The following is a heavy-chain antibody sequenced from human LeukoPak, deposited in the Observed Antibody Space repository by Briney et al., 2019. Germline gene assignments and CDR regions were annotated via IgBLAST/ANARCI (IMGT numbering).Heavy chain of an antibody. V-gene: IGHV3-23*01. CDR3: AKCHSSGPYKYYYYFDY. CDR1: GFTFSSYD. J-gene: IGHJ4*02. CDR2: ISGSGGST. Sequence: GGSLRLSCAASGFTFSSYDMSWVRQAPGKGLEWVSAISGSGGSTYYADSVKGRFTISRDNSKNTLYLQMNSLRAEDTAVYYCAKCHSSGPYKYYYYFDYWGQGTLVTVSS. D-gene: IGHD3-22*01.